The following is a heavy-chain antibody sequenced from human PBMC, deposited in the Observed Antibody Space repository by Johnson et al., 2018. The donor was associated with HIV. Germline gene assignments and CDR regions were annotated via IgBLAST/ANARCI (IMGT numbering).Heavy chain of an antibody. Sequence: MLLVESGGGVVQPGGSLRLSCVASGFTVSSNYMSWVRQAPGKGLEWVSVIYSGGSTYYADSVKGRFTISRDNSKNTLYLQMNSLKTEDTAVYYCTTDLASDAFDIWGQGTMVTVSS. V-gene: IGHV3-53*01. CDR3: TTDLASDAFDI. CDR1: GFTVSSNY. CDR2: IYSGGST. J-gene: IGHJ3*02.